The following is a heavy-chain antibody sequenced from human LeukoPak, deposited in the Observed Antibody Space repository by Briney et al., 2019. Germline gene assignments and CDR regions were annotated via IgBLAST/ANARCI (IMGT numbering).Heavy chain of an antibody. CDR1: GGSISSYY. CDR2: IYYSGST. Sequence: SETLSLTCTVSGGSISSYYWSWIRQPPGKGLEWIGYIYYSGSTNYNPSLKSRVTISVDTSKNQFSLKLSSVTAADTAVYYCARGVVIRGGYFDLWGRGTLVTVSS. CDR3: ARGVVIRGGYFDL. D-gene: IGHD3-3*01. V-gene: IGHV4-59*01. J-gene: IGHJ2*01.